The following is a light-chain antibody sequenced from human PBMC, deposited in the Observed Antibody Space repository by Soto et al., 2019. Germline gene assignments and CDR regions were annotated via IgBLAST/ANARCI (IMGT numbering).Light chain of an antibody. CDR2: EVS. Sequence: QSALTQPPSASGSPGQSVTISCTGTSSDVGGYNYVSWYQQHPGKAPKLMIYEVSKRPSGVPDRFSGSKSGNTASLTVSGLQAEDEADYYCRSYAGSNNYNYVFGTGTKVTVL. CDR1: SSDVGGYNY. V-gene: IGLV2-8*01. J-gene: IGLJ1*01. CDR3: RSYAGSNNYNYV.